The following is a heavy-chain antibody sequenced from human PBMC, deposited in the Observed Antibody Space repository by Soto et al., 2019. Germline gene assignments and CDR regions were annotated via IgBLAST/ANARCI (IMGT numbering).Heavy chain of an antibody. D-gene: IGHD3-9*01. CDR1: GGSFSGYY. V-gene: IGHV4-34*01. Sequence: SETLSLTCAVYGGSFSGYYWSWIRQPPGKGLEWIGKINHSGNANYNPSLQTRVTISLDKSRSQFSLKLNSVTAADSAVYFCARLEGLATISYYFDFWGPGALVTVSS. CDR3: ARLEGLATISYYFDF. J-gene: IGHJ4*02. CDR2: INHSGNA.